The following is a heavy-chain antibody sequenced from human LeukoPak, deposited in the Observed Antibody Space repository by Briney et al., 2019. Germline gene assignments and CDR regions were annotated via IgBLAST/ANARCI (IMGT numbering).Heavy chain of an antibody. CDR1: GFTFSSYA. D-gene: IGHD3-10*01. CDR2: ISGSGGGT. CDR3: AKGDDRSNYALDY. V-gene: IGHV3-23*01. Sequence: GGSLRLSCGASGFTFSSYAMSWVRQAPGKGLEWVSDISGSGGGTKYADSVKGRFTIARDNSKNTLYLQMNSLRAEDTAIYYCAKGDDRSNYALDYWGQGTLVTVSS. J-gene: IGHJ4*02.